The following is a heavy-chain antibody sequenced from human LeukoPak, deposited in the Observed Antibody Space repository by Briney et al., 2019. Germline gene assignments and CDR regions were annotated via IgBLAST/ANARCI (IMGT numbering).Heavy chain of an antibody. CDR2: ISYDGSNK. CDR3: ARGYCSGGSCLGAFDI. D-gene: IGHD2-15*01. V-gene: IGHV3-30*04. CDR1: GFTFSSYA. J-gene: IGHJ3*02. Sequence: GGSLRLSCAASGFTFSSYAMHWVRQAPGKGLEWVAVISYDGSNKYYADSVKGRFTISRDNSKNTLYLQMNSLRAEDTAVYYCARGYCSGGSCLGAFDIWGQGTMVTVSS.